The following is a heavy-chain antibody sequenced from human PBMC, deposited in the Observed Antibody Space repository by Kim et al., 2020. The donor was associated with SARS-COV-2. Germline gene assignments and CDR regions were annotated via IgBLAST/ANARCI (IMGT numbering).Heavy chain of an antibody. D-gene: IGHD2-2*01. CDR2: IYYSGST. Sequence: SETLSLTCTVSGGSISSSSYYWGWIRQPPGKGLEWIGSIYYSGSTYYNPSLKSRVTISVDTSKNQFSLKLSSVTAADTAVYYCARHSLGYCSSTSCYHLPYFDYWGQGTLVTVSS. V-gene: IGHV4-39*01. CDR3: ARHSLGYCSSTSCYHLPYFDY. CDR1: GGSISSSSYY. J-gene: IGHJ4*02.